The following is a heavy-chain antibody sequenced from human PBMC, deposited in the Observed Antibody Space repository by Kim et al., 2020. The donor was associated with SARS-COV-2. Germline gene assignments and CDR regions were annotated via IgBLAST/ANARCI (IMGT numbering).Heavy chain of an antibody. D-gene: IGHD2-15*01. CDR3: ARDRDIVVVVAAILTSSGFDS. Sequence: GGSLRLSCAASGFTFSDYYMSWIRQAPGKGLEWVSYISSSGSTIYYADSVKGRFTISRDNAKNSLYLQMNSLRAEDTAVYYCARDRDIVVVVAAILTSSGFDSSAPAILVPVSS. V-gene: IGHV3-11*01. CDR1: GFTFSDYY. J-gene: IGHJ4*02. CDR2: ISSSGSTI.